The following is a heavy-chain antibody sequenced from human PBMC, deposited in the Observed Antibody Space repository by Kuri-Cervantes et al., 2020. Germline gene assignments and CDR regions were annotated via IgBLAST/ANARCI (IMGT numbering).Heavy chain of an antibody. J-gene: IGHJ4*02. CDR2: MNPNSGNT. D-gene: IGHD6-13*01. CDR3: ATEVGDSSSWYPGAFDY. V-gene: IGHV1-8*02. Sequence: ASVKVSCKASGYTFTNDDITWVRQATGQGFEWMGWMNPNSGNTGYAQKFQGRVTMTRDTSISTAYMELSSLTYEDTAVYYCATEVGDSSSWYPGAFDYWGQGTLVTVSS. CDR1: GYTFTNDD.